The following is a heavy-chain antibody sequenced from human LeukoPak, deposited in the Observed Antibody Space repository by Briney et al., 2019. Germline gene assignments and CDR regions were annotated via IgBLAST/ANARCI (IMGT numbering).Heavy chain of an antibody. Sequence: SETLSLTCAVYGGSFSGYYWSWIRQPPGKGLEWIGEINHSGSNNYNPSLKSRVNISVDPSKNQFSLKLSSVTAADTAVYYCAGVGRPGYWGQGTLVTVSS. V-gene: IGHV4-34*01. J-gene: IGHJ4*02. CDR1: GGSFSGYY. CDR2: INHSGSN. D-gene: IGHD3/OR15-3a*01. CDR3: AGVGRPGY.